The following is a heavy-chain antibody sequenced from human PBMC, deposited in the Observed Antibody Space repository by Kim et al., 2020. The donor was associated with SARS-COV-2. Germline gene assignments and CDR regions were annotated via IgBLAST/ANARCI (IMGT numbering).Heavy chain of an antibody. D-gene: IGHD2-2*01. V-gene: IGHV3-23*01. CDR3: AKDRCSSTSCYGIFDY. J-gene: IGHJ4*02. Sequence: SAKDRCTISRDNSKNTRYLQMNRLRAEYTAVYYCAKDRCSSTSCYGIFDYWGQGTLVTVSS.